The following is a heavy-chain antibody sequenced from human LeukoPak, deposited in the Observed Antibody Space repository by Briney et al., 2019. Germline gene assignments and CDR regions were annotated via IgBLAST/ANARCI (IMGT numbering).Heavy chain of an antibody. V-gene: IGHV4-39*01. CDR3: ARGYCSGGSCSNPGFDY. CDR2: IYYSGST. CDR1: GGSISSSSYY. D-gene: IGHD2-15*01. Sequence: PSETLSLTCTVSGGSISSSSYYWGWIRQPPGKGLEWIGSIYYSGSTYYNPSLKSRVTISVDTSKNQFSLKLSSVTAADTAVYYCARGYCSGGSCSNPGFDYWGQGTLVTVSS. J-gene: IGHJ4*02.